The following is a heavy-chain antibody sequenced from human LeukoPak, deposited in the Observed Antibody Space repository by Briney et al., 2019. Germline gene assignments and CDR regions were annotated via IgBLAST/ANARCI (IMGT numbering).Heavy chain of an antibody. CDR1: GFTFSGYA. D-gene: IGHD6-19*01. CDR2: ISYDGSNE. Sequence: GGSLRLSCAASGFTFSGYAVHWVRQTPGKELEWMAVISYDGSNEYYADSVKGRFTISRDNSKKTLYLQMNSLRAEDTAVYYCARASGWSQPYYLDHWGQGTLVTVSS. J-gene: IGHJ4*02. V-gene: IGHV3-30-3*01. CDR3: ARASGWSQPYYLDH.